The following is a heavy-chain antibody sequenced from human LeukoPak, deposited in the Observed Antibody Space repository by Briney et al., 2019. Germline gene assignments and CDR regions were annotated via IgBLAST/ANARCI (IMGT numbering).Heavy chain of an antibody. CDR2: IYYSGST. J-gene: IGHJ3*02. Sequence: KPSETLSLTCTVSGGSISSYYWSWIRQPPGKGLEWIGYIYYSGSTNYNPSLKSRVTISVDTSKNQFSLKLSSVTAADTAVYYCARVSHTKGNAFDIWGQGTAVTVSS. D-gene: IGHD1-1*01. CDR3: ARVSHTKGNAFDI. V-gene: IGHV4-59*01. CDR1: GGSISSYY.